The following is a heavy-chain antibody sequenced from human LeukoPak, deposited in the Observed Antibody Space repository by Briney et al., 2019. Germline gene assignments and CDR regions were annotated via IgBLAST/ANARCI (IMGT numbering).Heavy chain of an antibody. CDR1: GGSVSSGSYY. Sequence: TSETLSLTCAVSGGSVSSGSYYWSWIRQPPGKGLEWIGYIYYSGSTYYNPSLKSRLTISVDTSKNQFSLKLSSVTAADTAVYYCARYGDNSYYFDYWGQGALVTVSS. J-gene: IGHJ4*02. CDR3: ARYGDNSYYFDY. D-gene: IGHD4-23*01. CDR2: IYYSGST. V-gene: IGHV4-31*11.